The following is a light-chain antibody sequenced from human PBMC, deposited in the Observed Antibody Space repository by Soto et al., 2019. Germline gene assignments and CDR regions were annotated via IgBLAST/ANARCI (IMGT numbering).Light chain of an antibody. V-gene: IGLV2-23*02. J-gene: IGLJ1*01. CDR3: CSYAGSSTPYV. CDR1: SSDVGSYNL. Sequence: QSALTQPASGSGAPGQSITISCTGTSSDVGSYNLVSWYQQHPGKAPKLMIYEVSKRPSGVSNRFSGSKSGNTASLTISGLQAEDEADYYCCSYAGSSTPYVFGTGTKLTVL. CDR2: EVS.